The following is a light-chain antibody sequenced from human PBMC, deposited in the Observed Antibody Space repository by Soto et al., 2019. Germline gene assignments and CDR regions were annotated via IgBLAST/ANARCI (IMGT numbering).Light chain of an antibody. V-gene: IGLV2-11*01. Sequence: QSALTQPRSVSGAPGQSVTISCAGTTSDVGGYNYVSWYQQHPGKAPKVMIYDVSKRPSGVPDRFSGSKSGNTASLAISGLQAEDEADYYCCSYAGGYTYVSGTGTXVTVL. CDR3: CSYAGGYTYV. CDR2: DVS. CDR1: TSDVGGYNY. J-gene: IGLJ1*01.